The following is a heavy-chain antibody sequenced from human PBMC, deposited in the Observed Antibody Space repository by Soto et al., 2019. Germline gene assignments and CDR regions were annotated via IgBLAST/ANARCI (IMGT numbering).Heavy chain of an antibody. CDR1: GGTFSSYA. D-gene: IGHD2-2*01. CDR2: IIPIFGTA. Sequence: SVKVSCKASGGTFSSYAISWVRQAPGQGLEWMGGIIPIFGTANYAQKFQGRVTITADESTSTAYMELSSLRSEDTAVYYCASSVFSDSYQLHRFDPWGQGTLVTVSS. CDR3: ASSVFSDSYQLHRFDP. J-gene: IGHJ5*02. V-gene: IGHV1-69*13.